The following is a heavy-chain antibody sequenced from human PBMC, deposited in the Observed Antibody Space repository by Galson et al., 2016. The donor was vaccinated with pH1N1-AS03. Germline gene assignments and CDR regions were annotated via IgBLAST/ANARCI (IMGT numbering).Heavy chain of an antibody. D-gene: IGHD5/OR15-5a*01. CDR1: GFPFNIYS. J-gene: IGHJ4*02. Sequence: LRLSCAASGFPFNIYSMNWVRQAPGKGLEWISYMHSDMKTIKYADSVRGRFTISRDNVRNSLYLQMSSLRDEDTAIYYCARSVQYSFDYWGQGILVTVSS. CDR2: MHSDMKTI. CDR3: ARSVQYSFDY. V-gene: IGHV3-48*02.